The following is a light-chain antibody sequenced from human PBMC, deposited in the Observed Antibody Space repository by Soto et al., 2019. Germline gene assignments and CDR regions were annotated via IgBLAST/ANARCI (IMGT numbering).Light chain of an antibody. V-gene: IGLV2-14*01. Sequence: QSVLTQPASVSGSPGQSITISYTGTSSDVGGYNYVSWYQQHPGKAPKLMIYEVSNRPSGVSNRFSGSKSGNTASLTISGLQAEDEADYYCSSYTSSSIRVFGTGTKVTVL. CDR1: SSDVGGYNY. CDR3: SSYTSSSIRV. J-gene: IGLJ1*01. CDR2: EVS.